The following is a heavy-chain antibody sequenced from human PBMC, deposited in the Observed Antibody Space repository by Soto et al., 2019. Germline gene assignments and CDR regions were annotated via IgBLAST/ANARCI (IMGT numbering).Heavy chain of an antibody. CDR3: TYYYDSSGAKQKRRDY. Sequence: LRLSCAASGFTFSGPAMHWVRQASGKGLEWVGRIRSKANSYATAYAASVKGRFTISRDDSKNTAYLQMNSLKTEDTAVYYCTYYYDSSGAKQKRRDYWGQGTLVTVSS. J-gene: IGHJ4*02. CDR1: GFTFSGPA. V-gene: IGHV3-73*01. CDR2: IRSKANSYAT. D-gene: IGHD3-22*01.